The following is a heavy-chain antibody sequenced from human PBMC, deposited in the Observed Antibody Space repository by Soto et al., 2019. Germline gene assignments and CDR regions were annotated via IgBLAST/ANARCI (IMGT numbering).Heavy chain of an antibody. Sequence: SETLSLTCTVSGGSISSYYWSWIRQPPGKGLEWIGYIYYSGSTNYDPSLKSRVTTSVDTSKNQFSLKLSSVTTADTAVYYCARRVATRQMGYYFDYWGQGTLVTVSS. J-gene: IGHJ4*02. D-gene: IGHD6-6*01. CDR1: GGSISSYY. CDR3: ARRVATRQMGYYFDY. CDR2: IYYSGST. V-gene: IGHV4-59*01.